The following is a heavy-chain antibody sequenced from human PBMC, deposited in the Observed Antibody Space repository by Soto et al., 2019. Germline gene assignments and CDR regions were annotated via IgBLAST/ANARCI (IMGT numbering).Heavy chain of an antibody. CDR3: ARGAYLNWFDP. Sequence: GGSLRLSCVGSGFTFSSYSMNWVRQAPGKGLEWVSYISSSSTIYYADSVKGRFTISRDNAKNSLYLQMNSLRAEDTAVYYCARGAYLNWFDPWGQGTLVTVSS. J-gene: IGHJ5*02. V-gene: IGHV3-48*01. CDR1: GFTFSSYS. CDR2: ISSSSTI.